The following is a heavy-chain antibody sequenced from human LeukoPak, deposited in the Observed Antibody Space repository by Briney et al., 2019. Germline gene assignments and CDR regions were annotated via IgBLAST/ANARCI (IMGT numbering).Heavy chain of an antibody. Sequence: GGTLRLSCAASGFTFNTYAMSWVRQAPGKGLEWVSAISGSGANTYYADSVKGRFTISRDNSKNTLYLQMNSLRAEDTAVYYCAKEDEDCSGGSCYAPLDYWGQGTLVTVSS. CDR2: ISGSGANT. V-gene: IGHV3-23*01. CDR1: GFTFNTYA. CDR3: AKEDEDCSGGSCYAPLDY. J-gene: IGHJ4*02. D-gene: IGHD2-15*01.